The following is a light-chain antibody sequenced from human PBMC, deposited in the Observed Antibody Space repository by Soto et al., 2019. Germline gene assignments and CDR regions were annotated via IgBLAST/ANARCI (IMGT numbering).Light chain of an antibody. CDR2: AAS. Sequence: DILMTQSPSSLSASIGYRVTISCLTSQTVSTYLNWYQHKPGRGPTLLIYAASSLQSGVPSRFSGSGSGTDFTLTIGSLQPEDFATYYCQQTSSSPWTFGQGTTVDIK. CDR3: QQTSSSPWT. V-gene: IGKV1-39*01. CDR1: QTVSTY. J-gene: IGKJ1*01.